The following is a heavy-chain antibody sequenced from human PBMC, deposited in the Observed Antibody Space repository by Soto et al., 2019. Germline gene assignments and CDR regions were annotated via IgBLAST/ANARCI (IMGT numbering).Heavy chain of an antibody. J-gene: IGHJ6*02. CDR1: GFTVSSNY. CDR2: IYSGGST. CDR3: AGCPGVGRFTSYDDVWYGCYYYYYGMDV. V-gene: IGHV3-53*01. D-gene: IGHD3-3*01. Sequence: PVGSLRLSCAASGFTVSSNYMSWVRQAPGKGLEWVSVIYSGGSTYYADSVKGRFTISRDNSKNTLYLHMNSLRAEDTAVYYCAGCPGVGRFTSYDDVWYGCYYYYYGMDVWGQGTTVTVSS.